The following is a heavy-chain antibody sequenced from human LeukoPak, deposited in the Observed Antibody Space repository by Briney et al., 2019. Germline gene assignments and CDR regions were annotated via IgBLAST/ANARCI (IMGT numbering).Heavy chain of an antibody. V-gene: IGHV4-34*01. CDR3: ARDRGITIFGVHLNWFDP. D-gene: IGHD3-3*01. CDR2: INHSGST. Sequence: PSETLSLTCAVYGGSFSGYYWSWIRQPPGKGLEWIGEINHSGSTNYNPSLKSRVTISVDTSKNQFSLKLSSVTAADTAVYYCARDRGITIFGVHLNWFDPWGQGTLVTVSS. CDR1: GGSFSGYY. J-gene: IGHJ5*02.